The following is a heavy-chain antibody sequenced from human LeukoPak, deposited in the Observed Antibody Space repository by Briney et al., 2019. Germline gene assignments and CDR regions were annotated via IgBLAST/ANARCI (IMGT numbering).Heavy chain of an antibody. J-gene: IGHJ4*02. CDR1: GGSISSGDYY. V-gene: IGHV4-30-4*01. CDR2: IYYSGST. D-gene: IGHD3-10*01. CDR3: ASARVRGVIIS. Sequence: SQTLSLTCTVSGGSISSGDYYWSWIRQPPGEGLEWIGYIYYSGSTYYNPSLKSRVTISVDTSKNQFSLKLSSVTAADTAVYYCASARVRGVIISWGQGTLVTVSS.